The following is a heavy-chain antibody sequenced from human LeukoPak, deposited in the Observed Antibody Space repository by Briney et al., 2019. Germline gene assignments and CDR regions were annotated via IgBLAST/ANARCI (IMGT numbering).Heavy chain of an antibody. J-gene: IGHJ6*02. V-gene: IGHV4-39*07. CDR3: ARDWVAAAGIYYYYGMDV. CDR2: IYYSGST. CDR1: GGSISSSSYY. D-gene: IGHD6-13*01. Sequence: PSGTLSLTCTVSGGSISSSSYYWGWIRQPPGKGLEWIGSIYYSGSTYYNPSLKSRVTISVDTSKNQFSLKLSSVTAADTAVYYCARDWVAAAGIYYYYGMDVWGQGTTVTVSS.